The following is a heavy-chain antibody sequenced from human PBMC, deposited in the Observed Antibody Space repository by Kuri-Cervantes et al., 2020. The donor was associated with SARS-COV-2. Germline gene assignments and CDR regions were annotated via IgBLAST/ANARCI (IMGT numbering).Heavy chain of an antibody. Sequence: GESLKISCAASGFTFSSYAMSWVRQAPGKGLEWGSAICGSGGSPYYADSVKGRFTISRDNSKNTLYLQMNSLRAEDTAVYYCAKPKPTFIVVPAASYYYMDVWGKGTTVTVSS. D-gene: IGHD2-2*01. V-gene: IGHV3-23*01. CDR1: GFTFSSYA. CDR3: AKPKPTFIVVPAASYYYMDV. J-gene: IGHJ6*03. CDR2: ICGSGGSP.